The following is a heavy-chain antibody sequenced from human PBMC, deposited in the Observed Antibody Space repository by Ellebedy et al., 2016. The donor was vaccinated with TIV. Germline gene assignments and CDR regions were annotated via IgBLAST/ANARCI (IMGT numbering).Heavy chain of an antibody. CDR3: ARCIRHCSGASCHSGASDI. J-gene: IGHJ3*02. CDR1: GYTFSSYD. V-gene: IGHV1-8*01. Sequence: AASVKVSCKAAGYTFSSYDINWARQATGQGLEWMGWMNPNSGNTGYAQKFQGRLSMTRNTSIATVYMELSSLRSEDTAVYYCARCIRHCSGASCHSGASDIWGQGTMVTVSS. D-gene: IGHD2-15*01. CDR2: MNPNSGNT.